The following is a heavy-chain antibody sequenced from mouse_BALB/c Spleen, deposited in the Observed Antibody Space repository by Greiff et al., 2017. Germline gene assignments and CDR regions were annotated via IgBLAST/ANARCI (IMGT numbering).Heavy chain of an antibody. Sequence: EVQRVESGGDLVKPGGSLKLSCAASGFTFSSYGMSWVRQTPDKRLEWVATISSGGSYTYYPDSVKGRFTISRDNAKNTLYLQMSSLKSEDTAMYYCARHERVKGLMDYWGQGTSVTVSS. CDR1: GFTFSSYG. J-gene: IGHJ4*01. CDR3: ARHERVKGLMDY. V-gene: IGHV5-6*01. D-gene: IGHD3-3*01. CDR2: ISSGGSYT.